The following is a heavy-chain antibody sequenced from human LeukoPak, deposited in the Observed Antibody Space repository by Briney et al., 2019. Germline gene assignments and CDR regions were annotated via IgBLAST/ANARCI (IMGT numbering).Heavy chain of an antibody. CDR1: GFTFSSYW. CDR3: VRPNMIRSAFDI. Sequence: PGGSLRLSCAASGFTFSSYWMHWVRQAPGKGLVWVSRINTDGSSTSNADSAKGRFTISRDNAKNTLYLQMNSLRAEDTAVYYCVRPNMIRSAFDIWGQGTMVTVSS. CDR2: INTDGSST. V-gene: IGHV3-74*01. D-gene: IGHD3-16*01. J-gene: IGHJ3*02.